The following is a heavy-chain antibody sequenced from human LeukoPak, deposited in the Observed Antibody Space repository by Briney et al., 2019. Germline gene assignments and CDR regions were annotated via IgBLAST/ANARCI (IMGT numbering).Heavy chain of an antibody. D-gene: IGHD5-18*01. CDR2: IYYSAST. V-gene: IGHV4-61*01. CDR3: ARDSRGYSYG. CDR1: GGSVSSGSYY. J-gene: IGHJ4*02. Sequence: SSETLSLTCTVSGGSVSSGSYYWSWIRQPPGKGLEWIGYIYYSASTNYNPSLKSRVTISVDTSNNQFSLKLSSVTAADTAVYYCARDSRGYSYGWGQGTLVTVSS.